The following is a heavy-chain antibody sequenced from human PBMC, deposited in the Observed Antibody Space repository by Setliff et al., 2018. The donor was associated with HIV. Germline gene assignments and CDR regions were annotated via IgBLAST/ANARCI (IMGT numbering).Heavy chain of an antibody. CDR1: GGSISSYY. CDR3: ARNPCSGGSCPDAFDI. J-gene: IGHJ3*02. V-gene: IGHV4-59*01. D-gene: IGHD2-15*01. Sequence: SETLSLTCTVSGGSISSYYWSWIRQPPGKGLECIGYIYYSGSTNYNPSLKSRVTISVDTSKNQFSLKLSSVTAADTAVYYCARNPCSGGSCPDAFDIWGQGTMVTVSS. CDR2: IYYSGST.